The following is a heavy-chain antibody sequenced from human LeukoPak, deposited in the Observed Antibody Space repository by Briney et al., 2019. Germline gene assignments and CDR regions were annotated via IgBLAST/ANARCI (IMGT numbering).Heavy chain of an antibody. CDR3: AKSDGTSLDY. CDR2: INGDGSWT. CDR1: GNYW. Sequence: GGSLRLSCAASGNYWMHWVRQAPGKGLVWVSHINGDGSWTTYADSVKGRFTISKDNAKNTVYLQMNSLRAEDTAVYYCAKSDGTSLDYWGQGTLVTVSS. V-gene: IGHV3-74*01. J-gene: IGHJ4*02. D-gene: IGHD1-1*01.